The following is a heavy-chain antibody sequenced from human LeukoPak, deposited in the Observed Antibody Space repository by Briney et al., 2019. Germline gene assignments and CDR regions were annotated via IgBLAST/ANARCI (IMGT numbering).Heavy chain of an antibody. CDR2: ISGSGGST. CDR1: GFTFSSYA. Sequence: GGSLRLSCAASGFTFSSYAMSWVRQAPGKGLERVSAISGSGGSTYYADSVKGRFTISRDNSKNTLYLQMNSLRAEDTAVYYCAKVRSGGWELDYWGQGTLVTVSS. D-gene: IGHD1-26*01. J-gene: IGHJ4*02. V-gene: IGHV3-23*01. CDR3: AKVRSGGWELDY.